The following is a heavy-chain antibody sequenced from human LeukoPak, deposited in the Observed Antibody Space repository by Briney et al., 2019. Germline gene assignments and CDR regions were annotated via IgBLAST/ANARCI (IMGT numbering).Heavy chain of an antibody. D-gene: IGHD5-24*01. CDR1: GGSISSSSYY. CDR3: AREEIVEMASNYFDY. Sequence: SETLSLTCTVSGGSISSSSYYWGWIRQPPGKGLEWIGSIYYSGSTYYNPSLKSRVTISVDTSKNQFSLKLSSVTAADTAVYYCAREEIVEMASNYFDYWGQGTLVTVSS. J-gene: IGHJ4*02. V-gene: IGHV4-39*07. CDR2: IYYSGST.